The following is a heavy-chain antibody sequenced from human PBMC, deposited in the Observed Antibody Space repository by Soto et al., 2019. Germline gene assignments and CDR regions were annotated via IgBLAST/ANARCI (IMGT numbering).Heavy chain of an antibody. V-gene: IGHV3-21*06. CDR2: ISSTTNYI. CDR3: ARESEDLTSNFDY. J-gene: IGHJ4*02. Sequence: GGSLRLSCAASGFTFTRYSMNWVRQAPGKGLEWVSSISSTTNYIYYGDSMKGRFTISRDNAKNSLYLEMNSLRAEDTAVYYCARESEDLTSNFDYWRQGTLVTVSS. CDR1: GFTFTRYS.